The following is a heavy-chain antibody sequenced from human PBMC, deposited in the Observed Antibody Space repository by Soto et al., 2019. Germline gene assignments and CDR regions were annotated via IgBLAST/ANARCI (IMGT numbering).Heavy chain of an antibody. J-gene: IGHJ4*02. Sequence: QVQLVQSGAEVKKPGASVKVSCKASGYTFTSYDINWVRXXTXQGLEWMGWVNPNSGNTGNAQKFQGRVTMTRNTSISTAYXXXSSLRSEDTAVYYCARQKVEASDYWGQGTLVTVSS. D-gene: IGHD2-15*01. CDR1: GYTFTSYD. CDR3: ARQKVEASDY. V-gene: IGHV1-8*01. CDR2: VNPNSGNT.